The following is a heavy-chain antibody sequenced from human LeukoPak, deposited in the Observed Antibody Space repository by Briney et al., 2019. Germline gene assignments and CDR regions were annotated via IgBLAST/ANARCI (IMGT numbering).Heavy chain of an antibody. CDR2: INHSGST. D-gene: IGHD3-3*01. CDR3: ARGTIFGVVPSDY. V-gene: IGHV4-34*01. CDR1: GGSISSYY. J-gene: IGHJ4*02. Sequence: SETLSLTCTVSGGSISSYYWSWIRQPPGKGLEWIGEINHSGSTNYNPSLKSRVTISVDTSKNQFSLKLSSVTAADTAVYYCARGTIFGVVPSDYWGQGTLVTVSS.